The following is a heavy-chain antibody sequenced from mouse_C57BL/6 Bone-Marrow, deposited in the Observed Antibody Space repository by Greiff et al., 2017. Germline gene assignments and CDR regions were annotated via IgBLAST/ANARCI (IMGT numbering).Heavy chain of an antibody. J-gene: IGHJ3*01. CDR2: IDPENGDT. Sequence: VQLQQSGAELVRPGASVKLSCTASGFNIKDDYMHWVKQRPEQGLEWIGWIDPENGDTEYASKFQGKATITADTSSNTAYLQLSSLTSEDTAVYYCTTHRWLRFAYWGQGTLVTVSA. CDR3: TTHRWLRFAY. CDR1: GFNIKDDY. V-gene: IGHV14-4*01. D-gene: IGHD2-3*01.